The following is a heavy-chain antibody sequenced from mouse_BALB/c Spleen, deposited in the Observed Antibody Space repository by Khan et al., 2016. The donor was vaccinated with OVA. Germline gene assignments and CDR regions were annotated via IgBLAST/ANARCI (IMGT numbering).Heavy chain of an antibody. D-gene: IGHD3-2*02. CDR2: IYPGTDNT. V-gene: IGHV1S132*01. CDR1: GYIFTSYW. Sequence: QVQLQQSGAELVRPGASVKLSCKTSGYIFTSYWIHWVKQRSGQGLEWFARIYPGTDNTYYNEKLKDKVTLTADKSSSTVYMQLSSLKSEDSDVYFCAREEALYYFDYWGQGTTLTVSS. CDR3: AREEALYYFDY. J-gene: IGHJ2*01.